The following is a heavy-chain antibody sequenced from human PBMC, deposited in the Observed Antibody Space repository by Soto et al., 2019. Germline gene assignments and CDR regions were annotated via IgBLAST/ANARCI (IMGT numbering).Heavy chain of an antibody. CDR2: ISAYNGNT. V-gene: IGHV1-18*01. CDR1: GYTFTSYG. Sequence: GVSVKVSCKASGYTFTSYGISWVRQAPGQGLEWMGWISAYNGNTKYAQKLQGRVTMTTDTFTSTADMELRSLRSDDTAVYYCAREPNYFDYWGQGTLVTVSS. J-gene: IGHJ4*02. CDR3: AREPNYFDY.